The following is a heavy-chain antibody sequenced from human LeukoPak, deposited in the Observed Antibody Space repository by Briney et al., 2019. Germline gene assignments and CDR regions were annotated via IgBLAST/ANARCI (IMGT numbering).Heavy chain of an antibody. D-gene: IGHD3-10*01. CDR3: ARGPKGPITTVRRNWFDP. J-gene: IGHJ5*02. CDR2: INHSGST. CDR1: GGSFSGYY. V-gene: IGHV4-34*01. Sequence: SETLSLTCAAYGGSFSGYYWSWIRQPPGKGLEWIGEINHSGSTNYNPSLKSRVTISVDTSKNQFSLKLSSVTAADTAVYYCARGPKGPITTVRRNWFDPWGQGTLVTVSS.